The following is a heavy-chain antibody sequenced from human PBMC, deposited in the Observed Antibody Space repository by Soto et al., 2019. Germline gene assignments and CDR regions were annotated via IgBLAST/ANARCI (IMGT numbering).Heavy chain of an antibody. Sequence: QMQLQESGPGLVKPSETMSLTCTASGASISNYYWNWIRQPPGKGLEWIGHIYNGESTNYNPSLKSRLTISVDTSKNQFSLKLGSVTAADTAVYYCAQTTGWPGFDYWGQGILVTVSS. CDR3: AQTTGWPGFDY. D-gene: IGHD6-19*01. J-gene: IGHJ4*02. CDR1: GASISNYY. CDR2: IYNGEST. V-gene: IGHV4-59*01.